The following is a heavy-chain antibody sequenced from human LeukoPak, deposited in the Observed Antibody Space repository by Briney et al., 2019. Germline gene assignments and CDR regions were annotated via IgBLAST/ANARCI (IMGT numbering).Heavy chain of an antibody. J-gene: IGHJ1*01. D-gene: IGHD6-13*01. Sequence: SGGSLRLSCAASGFTFSSYAMSWVRQAPGKGLEWVSAISGSGGSTYYADSVKGRFTISRDNSKNTLYLQMNSLRAEDTAVYYCARSSSSSSWYWSELGVEYFQHWGQGTLVTVSS. V-gene: IGHV3-23*01. CDR2: ISGSGGST. CDR3: ARSSSSSSWYWSELGVEYFQH. CDR1: GFTFSSYA.